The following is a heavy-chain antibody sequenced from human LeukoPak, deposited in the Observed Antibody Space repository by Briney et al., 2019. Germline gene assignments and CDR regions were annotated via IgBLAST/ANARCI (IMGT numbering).Heavy chain of an antibody. CDR1: GFTFSSYA. J-gene: IGHJ4*02. CDR2: FSSNGGST. V-gene: IGHV3-64*01. D-gene: IGHD6-19*01. Sequence: GGSLRLSCAASGFTFSSYAMHWVRQAPGKGLEYVSAFSSNGGSTYYANSVKGRFTISRDNSKNTLYLQMGSLRAEDMAVYYCARAPYSSGWYGPSRFWGQGTLVTVSS. CDR3: ARAPYSSGWYGPSRF.